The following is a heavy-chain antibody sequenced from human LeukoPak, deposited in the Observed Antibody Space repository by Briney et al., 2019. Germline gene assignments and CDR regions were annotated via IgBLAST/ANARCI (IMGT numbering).Heavy chain of an antibody. CDR2: ISGSGGST. Sequence: GGSLRLSCAASGFTFSSYAMSWVRQAPGKGLEWVSAISGSGGSTYYADSVKGRFTISRDNSKNTLYLQMNSLRNDDTAVYYCVAGTQGIGAFDIWGQGTMVSVSS. J-gene: IGHJ3*02. D-gene: IGHD3-10*01. CDR1: GFTFSSYA. V-gene: IGHV3-23*01. CDR3: VAGTQGIGAFDI.